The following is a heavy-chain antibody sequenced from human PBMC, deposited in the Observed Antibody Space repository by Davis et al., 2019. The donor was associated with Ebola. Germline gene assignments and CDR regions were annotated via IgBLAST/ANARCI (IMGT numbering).Heavy chain of an antibody. CDR3: AKDRYPSAALNT. D-gene: IGHD6-13*01. J-gene: IGHJ5*02. V-gene: IGHV3-30*02. Sequence: GESLKIPCAASGFTFSSYGMHLVRQAPGKGLEWVAFIHYDGSNKYYADSVKGRFTISRDNFKNTLYLQMNSLRAEDTAVHYCAKDRYPSAALNTWGQGTLVTVSS. CDR1: GFTFSSYG. CDR2: IHYDGSNK.